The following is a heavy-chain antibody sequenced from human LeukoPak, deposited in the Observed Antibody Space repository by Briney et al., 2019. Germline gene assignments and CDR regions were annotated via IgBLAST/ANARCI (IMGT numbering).Heavy chain of an antibody. CDR3: ARGEAPWELDYYYYYMDV. CDR1: GGTFSSYA. Sequence: ASVKVSCKASGGTFSSYAISWVRQAPGQGLEWMGGIIPIFGTANYAQKFQGRGTITTDESTSTAYMELSSLRSEDTAVYYCARGEAPWELDYYYYYMDVWGKGTTVTVSS. J-gene: IGHJ6*03. CDR2: IIPIFGTA. V-gene: IGHV1-69*05. D-gene: IGHD1-26*01.